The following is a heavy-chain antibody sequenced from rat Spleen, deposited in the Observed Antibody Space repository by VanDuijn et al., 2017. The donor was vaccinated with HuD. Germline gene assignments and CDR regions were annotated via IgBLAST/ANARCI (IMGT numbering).Heavy chain of an antibody. V-gene: IGHV5-22*01. D-gene: IGHD1-6*01. CDR2: INYEGSST. J-gene: IGHJ4*01. Sequence: EVQLVESGGGLVQPGRSMKLSCAASGFTFSDYYMAWVRQAPKKGLEWVASINYEGSSTYYGDSVKGRFTISRDPAQNTLYLQMNSLRSEDTATYYCTRAMYTTDYYYAKGYYVMDAWGQGASVTVSS. CDR1: GFTFSDYY. CDR3: TRAMYTTDYYYAKGYYVMDA.